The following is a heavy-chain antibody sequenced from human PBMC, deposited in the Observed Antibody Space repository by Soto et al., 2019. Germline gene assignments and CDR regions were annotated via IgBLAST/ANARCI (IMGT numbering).Heavy chain of an antibody. V-gene: IGHV1-69*12. CDR3: AREVLVAATGWFDP. CDR1: GGTFSSYA. Sequence: QVQLVQSGAEVKKPGSSVKVSCKASGGTFSSYAISWVRQAPGQGLEWMGGIIPIFGTANYAQKFQGRVRIPADESPSTAYRELSSLRSEDTAVYYCAREVLVAATGWFDPGGQGTLFTVSS. J-gene: IGHJ5*02. CDR2: IIPIFGTA. D-gene: IGHD2-15*01.